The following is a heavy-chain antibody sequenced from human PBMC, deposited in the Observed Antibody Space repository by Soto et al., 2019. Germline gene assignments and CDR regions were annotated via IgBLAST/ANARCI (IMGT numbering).Heavy chain of an antibody. CDR3: ARVGSGSYYTPSFY. CDR2: ISSSSSYT. D-gene: IGHD3-10*01. CDR1: AFTFSDYY. J-gene: IGHJ4*02. Sequence: VLLVESGGGLVQPGGSLRLSCAASAFTFSDYYMSWIRQAPGKGLEWVSYISSSSSYTNYADSVKGRFTISRDNAKNSLYLQMNSLRAEDTAVYYCARVGSGSYYTPSFYWGQGTLVTVSS. V-gene: IGHV3-11*06.